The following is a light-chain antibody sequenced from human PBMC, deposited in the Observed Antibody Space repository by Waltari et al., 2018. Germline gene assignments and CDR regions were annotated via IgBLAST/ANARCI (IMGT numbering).Light chain of an antibody. V-gene: IGKV1-9*01. CDR2: AAS. CDR1: QGISSY. CDR3: QQLNSYPPGIT. Sequence: IQLTQSPSSLSASVGDRVTITCRASQGISSYLAWYQQKPGQAPKLLFDAASTLQSGVPSRFSGSGSGTDFTLTISSLQPEDFATYYCQQLNSYPPGITFGPGTKVDIK. J-gene: IGKJ3*01.